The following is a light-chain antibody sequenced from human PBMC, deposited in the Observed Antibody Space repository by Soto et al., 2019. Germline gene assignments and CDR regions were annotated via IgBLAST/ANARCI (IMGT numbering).Light chain of an antibody. J-gene: IGLJ2*01. V-gene: IGLV2-18*02. Sequence: QSALTQPPSVSGSPGQSVTISCTGTSTDVGNYNRVSWYQQPPGTAPKLMIYEVINRPSGVPDRFSGSKSDNTASLTISGLQPEDEADYYCSSYTSISPHVLFGGGTKVTVL. CDR1: STDVGNYNR. CDR2: EVI. CDR3: SSYTSISPHVL.